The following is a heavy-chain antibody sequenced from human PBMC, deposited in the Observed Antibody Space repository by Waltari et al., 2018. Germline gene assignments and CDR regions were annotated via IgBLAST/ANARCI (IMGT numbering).Heavy chain of an antibody. CDR2: IDDSGST. CDR1: GGSFSSHY. CDR3: ARDHYYGSGSYYGFDY. J-gene: IGHJ4*02. Sequence: QVQLQESGPGLVKPSETLSLTCTVSGGSFSSHYWSWIRQPPGKGLEWIGYIDDSGSTSYNPSLRSRVTISVDTSARQFSLKLSSATAADTAVYYCARDHYYGSGSYYGFDYWGQGKLVTVSS. V-gene: IGHV4-59*11. D-gene: IGHD3-10*01.